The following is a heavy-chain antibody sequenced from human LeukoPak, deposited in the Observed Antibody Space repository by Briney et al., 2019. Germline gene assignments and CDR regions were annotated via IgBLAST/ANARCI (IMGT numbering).Heavy chain of an antibody. V-gene: IGHV4-34*01. D-gene: IGHD6-6*01. J-gene: IGHJ4*02. CDR1: GGSFSGYY. CDR2: INHSGST. Sequence: PSETLSLTCAVYGGSFSGYYWSWIRQPPGKGLEWIGEINHSGSTNYNPSLKSRVTISVDTSKNQFSLKLSSVTAADTAVYYCARGRGSWYSSSSSRFDYWGQGTLVTVSS. CDR3: ARGRGSWYSSSSSRFDY.